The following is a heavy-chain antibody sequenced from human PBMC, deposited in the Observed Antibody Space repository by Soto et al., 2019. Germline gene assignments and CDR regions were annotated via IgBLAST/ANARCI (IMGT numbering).Heavy chain of an antibody. J-gene: IGHJ4*02. V-gene: IGHV4-4*02. Sequence: TSETLSLTCAVSGGSISSSNWWSWVRQPPGKGLEWIGEIYHSGSTNYNPSLKSRVTISVDKSKNQFSLKLSSVTAADTAVYYCARVYDFWSRGYFDYWGQGTLVTVSS. CDR3: ARVYDFWSRGYFDY. CDR2: IYHSGST. CDR1: GGSISSSNW. D-gene: IGHD3-3*01.